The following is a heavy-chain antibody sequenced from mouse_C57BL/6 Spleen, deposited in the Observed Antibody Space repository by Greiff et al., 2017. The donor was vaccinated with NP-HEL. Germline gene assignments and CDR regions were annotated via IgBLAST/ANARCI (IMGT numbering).Heavy chain of an antibody. CDR1: GYTFTDYY. J-gene: IGHJ3*01. V-gene: IGHV1-19*01. CDR2: INPYNGGT. Sequence: EVQLQQSGPVLVKPGASVKMSCKASGYTFTDYYMNWVKQSHGKSLEWIGVINPYNGGTSYNQKFKGKATLTVDKSSSTAYMELNSLPSEDSAVYYCARGKAWFAYWGQGTLVTVSA. CDR3: ARGKAWFAY.